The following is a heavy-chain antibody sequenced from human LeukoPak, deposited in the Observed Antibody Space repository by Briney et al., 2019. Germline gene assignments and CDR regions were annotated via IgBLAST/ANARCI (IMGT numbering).Heavy chain of an antibody. D-gene: IGHD6-13*01. CDR3: AKHGTAYSSSWFDY. CDR2: ISGAGSST. V-gene: IGHV3-23*01. Sequence: GGSLRLSCAASGFTLSSYAMSWVRQAPGKGLEWVSTISGAGSSTYYADSVKGRFTISRDNSKNTLYLQMNSLRDEDTAVYNCAKHGTAYSSSWFDYWGQGTLVTVSS. CDR1: GFTLSSYA. J-gene: IGHJ5*01.